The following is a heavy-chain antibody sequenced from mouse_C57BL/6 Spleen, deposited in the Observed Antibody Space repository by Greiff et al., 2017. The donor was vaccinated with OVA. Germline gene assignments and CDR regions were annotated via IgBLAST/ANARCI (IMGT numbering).Heavy chain of an antibody. D-gene: IGHD1-1*01. V-gene: IGHV5-4*01. J-gene: IGHJ3*01. CDR1: GFTFSSYA. CDR2: ISDGGSYT. Sequence: EVQLMESGGGLVKPGGSLKLSCAASGFTFSSYAMSWVRQTPEKRLEWVATISDGGSYTYYPDNVKGRFTISRDNAKNNLYLQMSHLKSEDTAMYYCARAYYGSSYSFAYWGQGTLVTVSA. CDR3: ARAYYGSSYSFAY.